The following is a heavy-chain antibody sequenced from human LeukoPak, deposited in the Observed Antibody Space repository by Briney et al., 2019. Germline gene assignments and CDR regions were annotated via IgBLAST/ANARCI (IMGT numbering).Heavy chain of an antibody. CDR3: AKGGHYSFFDY. CDR2: ISGDGTET. Sequence: GGSLRLSCTASGLIFGNYAMTWVRQAPRKGLEWVSTISGDGTETFYADSVKGRFTISRDNSKNTHYLQMSSLRAEDTGIYYCAKGGHYSFFDYWGQGTLVTVSS. D-gene: IGHD4-11*01. V-gene: IGHV3-23*01. CDR1: GLIFGNYA. J-gene: IGHJ4*02.